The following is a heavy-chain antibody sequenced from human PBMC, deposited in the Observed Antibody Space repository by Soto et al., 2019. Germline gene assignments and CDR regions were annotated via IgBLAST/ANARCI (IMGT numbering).Heavy chain of an antibody. CDR3: ARVLGGYYYDISGYSDY. D-gene: IGHD3-22*01. CDR1: GLTFSNFV. CDR2: ISNDGSNK. V-gene: IGHV3-30-3*01. J-gene: IGHJ4*02. Sequence: QVQLVESGGGVVQPGRSLRLSCAASGLTFSNFVMHWVRQAPGKGLEWVALISNDGSNKYYADSVKGRFTISRDNYKNTLYLQMNSLRAEDSAVYYCARVLGGYYYDISGYSDYWGQGTLVTVSS.